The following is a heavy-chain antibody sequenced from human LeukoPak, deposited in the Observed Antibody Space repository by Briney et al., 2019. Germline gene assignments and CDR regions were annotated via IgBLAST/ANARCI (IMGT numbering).Heavy chain of an antibody. CDR1: GFTFSSYG. CDR2: ISYDGSNK. Sequence: GGSLRLSCAASGFTFSSYGMHWVRQAPGKGLEWVAVISYDGSNKYYADSVKGRFTISRDNSKNTLYLQMNSLRAEDTAVYYCGKPPYGGYPDTGGKGTLVTVSS. D-gene: IGHD1-26*01. J-gene: IGHJ4*02. CDR3: GKPPYGGYPDT. V-gene: IGHV3-30*18.